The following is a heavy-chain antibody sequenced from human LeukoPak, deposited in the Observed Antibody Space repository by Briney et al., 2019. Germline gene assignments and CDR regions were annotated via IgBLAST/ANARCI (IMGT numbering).Heavy chain of an antibody. CDR2: IFASGSS. V-gene: IGHV4-61*01. Sequence: PSETLSLTCSVSGARLTNPTYYQWSWFRQPPGKALAFIGKIFASGSSTLTPSLKSRVTMSLDTSKNEFSLRLTPVTAEDSAVYFCARFKSGGFYYFDSWGQGALVTVSS. D-gene: IGHD3-3*01. J-gene: IGHJ4*02. CDR1: GARLTNPTYY. CDR3: ARFKSGGFYYFDS.